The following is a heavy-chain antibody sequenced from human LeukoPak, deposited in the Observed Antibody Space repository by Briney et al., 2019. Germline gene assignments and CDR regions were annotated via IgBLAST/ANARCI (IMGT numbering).Heavy chain of an antibody. CDR3: ARVNGYYFDY. CDR1: GFTFSSYS. J-gene: IGHJ4*02. V-gene: IGHV3-48*01. CDR2: ISSSSSTI. Sequence: RPGGSLRLSCAASGFTFSSYSMNWVRQAPAKGLEWVSYISSSSSTIYYADSVKGRFTISRDNAKNLLYLQMNSLRAEDTAVYYCARVNGYYFDYWGQGTLVTVSS. D-gene: IGHD2-8*01.